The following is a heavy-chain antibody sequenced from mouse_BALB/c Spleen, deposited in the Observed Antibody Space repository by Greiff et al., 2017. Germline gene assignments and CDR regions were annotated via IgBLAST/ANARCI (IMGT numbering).Heavy chain of an antibody. Sequence: VQLQQSGAELTRPGASVKLSCKASGYTFTSYWMQWVKQRPGQGLEWIGAIYPGDGDTRYTQKFKGKATLTADKSSSTAYMQLSSLASEDSAVYYCAGEGTSLPWDYWGQGTNLTVSS. CDR3: AGEGTSLPWDY. CDR1: GYTFTSYW. J-gene: IGHJ2*01. D-gene: IGHD2-14*01. V-gene: IGHV1-87*01. CDR2: IYPGDGDT.